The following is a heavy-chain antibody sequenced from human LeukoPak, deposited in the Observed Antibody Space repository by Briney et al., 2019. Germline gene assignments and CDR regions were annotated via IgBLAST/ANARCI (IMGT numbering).Heavy chain of an antibody. Sequence: GGSLRLSCAASGFTFDDYAMHWVRQAPGKGLEWVSLISWDGGSTYYADSVKGRFTISRDNSKNSLYLQMNSLRAEDTALYYCAKDHGSSWYYFDYWGQGTLVTVSS. V-gene: IGHV3-43D*03. CDR1: GFTFDDYA. D-gene: IGHD6-13*01. CDR2: ISWDGGST. CDR3: AKDHGSSWYYFDY. J-gene: IGHJ4*02.